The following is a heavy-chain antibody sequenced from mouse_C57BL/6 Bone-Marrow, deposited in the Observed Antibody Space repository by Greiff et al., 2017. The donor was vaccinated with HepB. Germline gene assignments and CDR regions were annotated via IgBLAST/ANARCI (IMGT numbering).Heavy chain of an antibody. J-gene: IGHJ2*01. CDR2: IDPNSGGT. CDR3: ARDHYYGSSLYYFDY. D-gene: IGHD1-1*01. CDR1: GYTFTSYW. Sequence: QVQLKQPGAELVKPGASVKLSCKASGYTFTSYWMHWVKQRPGRGLEWIGRIDPNSGGTKYNEKFKSKATLTVDKPSSTAYMQLSSLTSEDSAVYYCARDHYYGSSLYYFDYWGQGTTLTVSS. V-gene: IGHV1-72*01.